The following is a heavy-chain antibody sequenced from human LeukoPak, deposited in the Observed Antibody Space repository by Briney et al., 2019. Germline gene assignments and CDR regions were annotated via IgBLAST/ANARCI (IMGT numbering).Heavy chain of an antibody. CDR2: IIPIFGTA. J-gene: IGHJ3*02. CDR1: GGTFSSYA. V-gene: IGHV1-69*13. D-gene: IGHD2-2*01. Sequence: SVKVSCKASGGTFSSYAISWVRQAPGQGLEWMGGIIPIFGTANYAQKFQGRVTITADESTSTAYMELSSLRFEDTAVYYCARDYCSSTSCYRDDAFDIWGQGTMVTVSS. CDR3: ARDYCSSTSCYRDDAFDI.